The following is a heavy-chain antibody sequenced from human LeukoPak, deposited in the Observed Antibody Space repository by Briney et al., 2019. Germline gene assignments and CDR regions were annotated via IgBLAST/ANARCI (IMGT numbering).Heavy chain of an antibody. V-gene: IGHV3-23*01. D-gene: IGHD3-22*01. CDR1: GFTFSSYA. Sequence: PGGSLRLSCAASGFTFSSYAMSWVRQAPGKGLEWVSAISGSGGSTYYADSVKGRFTISRDNSKNTLYLQMNSLRAEDTAVYYCAKSPKYYYDSSGYYYVGYWGQGTLVTVSS. J-gene: IGHJ4*02. CDR3: AKSPKYYYDSSGYYYVGY. CDR2: ISGSGGST.